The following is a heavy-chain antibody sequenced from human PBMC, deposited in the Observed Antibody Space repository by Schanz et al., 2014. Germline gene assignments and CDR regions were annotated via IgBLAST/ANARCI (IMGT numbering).Heavy chain of an antibody. CDR1: GFTFRTYG. CDR2: IGYDGSKI. Sequence: QVHLVESGGGVVQPGGSLRLSCAASGFTFRTYGMHWVRQAPGKGMEWVAFIGYDGSKIFYADSVKGRFTISRDNPKTTLSLQMNRLRVEETAVYYCARDLAFGGVYDRHSDSWGQGTLVTVSS. V-gene: IGHV3-30*02. CDR3: ARDLAFGGVYDRHSDS. D-gene: IGHD3-16*01. J-gene: IGHJ4*02.